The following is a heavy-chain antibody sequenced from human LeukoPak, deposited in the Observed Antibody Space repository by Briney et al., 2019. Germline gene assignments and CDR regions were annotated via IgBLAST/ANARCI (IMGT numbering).Heavy chain of an antibody. V-gene: IGHV3-30-3*01. CDR2: ISYDGSNK. D-gene: IGHD5-18*01. J-gene: IGHJ4*02. Sequence: GRSLRLSCAASGFTFSSYAMHWVRQAPGEGLEWVAVISYDGSNKYYADSVKGRFTISRDNSKNTLYLQMNSLRAEDTAVYYCARGYDIDYWGQGTLVTVSS. CDR3: ARGYDIDY. CDR1: GFTFSSYA.